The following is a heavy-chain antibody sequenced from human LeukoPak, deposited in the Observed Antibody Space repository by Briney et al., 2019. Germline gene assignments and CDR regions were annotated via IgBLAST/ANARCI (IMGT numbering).Heavy chain of an antibody. CDR1: GYSISSGYY. J-gene: IGHJ4*02. V-gene: IGHV4-38-2*02. Sequence: SETLSLACTVSGYSISSGYYWGWIRQPPGKGLEWIGSIYHSGSTYYNPSLKSRVTISVDTSKNQFSLKLSSVTAADTAVYYCARDHGSGRGDFDYWGQGTLVTVSS. D-gene: IGHD3-10*01. CDR3: ARDHGSGRGDFDY. CDR2: IYHSGST.